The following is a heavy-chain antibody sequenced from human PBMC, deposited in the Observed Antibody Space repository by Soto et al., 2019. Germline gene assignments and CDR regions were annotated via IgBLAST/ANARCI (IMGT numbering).Heavy chain of an antibody. Sequence: ASVKVSCKYSGGTYSIDSISWVRQSPGHGVEWMGWMNPNSGNTGYAQKFQGRVTMTRNTSISTAYMELSSLRSEDTAVYYCASAEQQPLFQYYYGMDVWGQGTTVTVSS. CDR1: GGTYSIDS. J-gene: IGHJ6*02. D-gene: IGHD6-13*01. CDR2: MNPNSGNT. CDR3: ASAEQQPLFQYYYGMDV. V-gene: IGHV1-8*02.